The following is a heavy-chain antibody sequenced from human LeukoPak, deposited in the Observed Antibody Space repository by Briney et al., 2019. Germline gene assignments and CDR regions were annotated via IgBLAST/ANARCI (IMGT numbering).Heavy chain of an antibody. V-gene: IGHV4-4*02. CDR3: ARVVSYYDILTGYYEALHFDY. J-gene: IGHJ4*02. CDR2: IYHSGST. CDR1: GGSIRSRNW. Sequence: PSGTLSLTCAVSGGSIRSRNWWSWVRQPPGKGLEWIGEIYHSGSTNYNPSLKSRVTISVDTSKNQFSLKLSSVTAADTAVYYCARVVSYYDILTGYYEALHFDYWGQGTLVTVSS. D-gene: IGHD3-9*01.